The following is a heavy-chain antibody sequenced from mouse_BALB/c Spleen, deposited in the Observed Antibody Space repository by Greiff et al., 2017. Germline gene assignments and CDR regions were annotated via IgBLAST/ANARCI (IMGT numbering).Heavy chain of an antibody. D-gene: IGHD2-3*01. V-gene: IGHV10-1*02. CDR3: VRQRVYDGYLTMDY. CDR1: GFTFNTYA. J-gene: IGHJ4*01. Sequence: DAQLVESGGGLVQPKGSLKLSCAASGFTFNTYAMNWVRQAPGKGLEWVARIRSKSNNYATYYADSVKDRFTISRDDSQSMLYLQMNNLKTEDTAMYYCVRQRVYDGYLTMDYWGQGTSVTVSS. CDR2: IRSKSNNYAT.